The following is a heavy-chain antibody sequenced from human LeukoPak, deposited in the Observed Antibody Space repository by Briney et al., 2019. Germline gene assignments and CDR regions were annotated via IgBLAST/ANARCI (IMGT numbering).Heavy chain of an antibody. J-gene: IGHJ3*02. Sequence: ASVKVSCKAFGYTFTSNYMHWVRQAPGQGPEWMGVISPSGGSTTYAQKFQGRVTLTRDMSTSTVYMELSSLRSEDTAVYYCARQPITMIVVFAFDIWGQGTMVTVSS. V-gene: IGHV1-46*01. D-gene: IGHD3-22*01. CDR3: ARQPITMIVVFAFDI. CDR2: ISPSGGST. CDR1: GYTFTSNY.